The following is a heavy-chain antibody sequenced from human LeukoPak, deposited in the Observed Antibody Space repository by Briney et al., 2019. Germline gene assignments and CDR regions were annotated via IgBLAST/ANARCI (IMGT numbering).Heavy chain of an antibody. CDR2: ISAYNGNT. Sequence: ASVKVSCKASGGTFSSYAISWVRQAPGQGLEWMGWISAYNGNTNYAQKFQGRVSMTRNTSITTAYLEFSSLRPADTAIYYCVTGAPWVWGQGTLIVVSS. V-gene: IGHV1-18*01. CDR1: GGTFSSYA. D-gene: IGHD1-26*01. CDR3: VTGAPWV. J-gene: IGHJ4*02.